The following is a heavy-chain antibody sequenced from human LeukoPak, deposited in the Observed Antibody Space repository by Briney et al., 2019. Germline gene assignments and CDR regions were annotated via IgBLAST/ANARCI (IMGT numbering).Heavy chain of an antibody. Sequence: PSQTLSLTCTVSGASISSGSFYWNWIRQPAGKGLEWVGRSYSSGGYNYNPSLKSRVTISVDTSKNQFSLKLTSVTATDTAVYYCARAYSPTDYFDYWGQGTLVTVSS. J-gene: IGHJ4*02. D-gene: IGHD6-13*01. CDR3: ARAYSPTDYFDY. CDR2: SYSSGGY. V-gene: IGHV4-61*02. CDR1: GASISSGSFY.